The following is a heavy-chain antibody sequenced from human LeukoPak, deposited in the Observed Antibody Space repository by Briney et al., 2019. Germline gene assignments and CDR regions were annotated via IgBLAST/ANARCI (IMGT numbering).Heavy chain of an antibody. D-gene: IGHD3-3*01. CDR3: ARDNAVTIFGVVIDY. V-gene: IGHV4-39*07. J-gene: IGHJ4*02. CDR1: DGSISSSSYY. CDR2: IYYGSVFYSVST. Sequence: SETLSLTCTVSDGSISSSSYYWGWIRQPPGKGLEWIGSIYYGSVFYSVSTYYNPSLGSRVTMSGDTSKNQFSLKLSSVTAADTAVYYCARDNAVTIFGVVIDYWGQGTLVTVSS.